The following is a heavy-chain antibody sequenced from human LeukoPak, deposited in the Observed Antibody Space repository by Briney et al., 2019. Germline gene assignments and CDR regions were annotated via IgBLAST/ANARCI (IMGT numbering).Heavy chain of an antibody. CDR1: GGSFSGYY. CDR2: INHSGST. J-gene: IGHJ4*02. V-gene: IGHV4-34*01. Sequence: SETLSLTCAVYGGSFSGYYWSWIRQPPGKGLEWIGEINHSGSTNYNPSLKSRVTISVDTSKNQFSLKPSSVTAADTAVYYCARGGYDFWSGYYPNFDYWGQGTLVTVSS. CDR3: ARGGYDFWSGYYPNFDY. D-gene: IGHD3-3*01.